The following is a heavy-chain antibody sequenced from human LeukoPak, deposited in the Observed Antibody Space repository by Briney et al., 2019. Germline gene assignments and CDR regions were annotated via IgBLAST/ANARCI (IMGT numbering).Heavy chain of an antibody. CDR1: GGSISSGDYY. CDR2: IYYSGST. D-gene: IGHD2-2*02. V-gene: IGHV4-30-4*01. Sequence: PSPTLSLKCTVSGGSISSGDYYWSWIRQPPGKGLEWIGYIYYSGSTYYNPSLKSRVTISVDTSKNQFSLKLSSVTAADTAVYYCASLYCSSTSCYTSDYWGQGTLVTVSS. J-gene: IGHJ4*02. CDR3: ASLYCSSTSCYTSDY.